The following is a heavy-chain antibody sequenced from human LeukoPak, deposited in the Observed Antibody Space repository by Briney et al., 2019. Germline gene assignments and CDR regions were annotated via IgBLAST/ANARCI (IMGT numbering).Heavy chain of an antibody. V-gene: IGHV4-30-2*01. J-gene: IGHJ4*02. CDR2: IYHSGST. D-gene: IGHD3-10*01. Sequence: SETLSLTCTVSGGSISSGGYNWSWIRQPPGKGLEWIGYIYHSGSTYYNPSLKSRVTISVDRSKNQFSLRLISVTAADTAVYYCARHVGSESFYDLWGQGTLVTVSS. CDR3: ARHVGSESFYDL. CDR1: GGSISSGGYN.